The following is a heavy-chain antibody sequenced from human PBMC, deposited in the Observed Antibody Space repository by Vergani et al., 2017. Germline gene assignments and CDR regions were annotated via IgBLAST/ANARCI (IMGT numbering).Heavy chain of an antibody. D-gene: IGHD3-16*01. Sequence: QVQLVESGGGGVQRGGSLRLSCATSGFTSSNYDMQWIRQGPGKGLEFVAFIQFDGSNQYYADSVKGRFTLSRDFSKNTLYLQMNSLRTDDTATYYCAKHFRGWGIDYWGQGTQVIVSS. J-gene: IGHJ4*02. CDR3: AKHFRGWGIDY. V-gene: IGHV3-30*02. CDR2: IQFDGSNQ. CDR1: GFTSSNYD.